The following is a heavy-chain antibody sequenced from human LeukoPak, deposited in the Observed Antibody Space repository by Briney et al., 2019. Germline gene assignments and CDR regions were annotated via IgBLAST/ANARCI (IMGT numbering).Heavy chain of an antibody. CDR1: GGSISSYY. CDR3: ALIVYDSSGYYYFDY. D-gene: IGHD3-22*01. V-gene: IGHV4-59*01. J-gene: IGHJ4*02. Sequence: SETLSLTRTVSGGSISSYYWSWIRQPPGKGLEWIGYIYYSGSTNYNPSLKSRVTISVDTSKNQFSLKLSSMTAADTAVYYCALIVYDSSGYYYFDYWGQGTLVTVSS. CDR2: IYYSGST.